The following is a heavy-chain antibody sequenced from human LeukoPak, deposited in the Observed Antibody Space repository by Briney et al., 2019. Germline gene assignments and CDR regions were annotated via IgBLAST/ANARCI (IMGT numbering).Heavy chain of an antibody. V-gene: IGHV3-7*01. CDR1: GFTFSSYW. Sequence: GGSLRLSCAASGFTFSSYWMSWVRQAPGEGLEGVANIKKDGSEKYYVDSVKGRFTISRDNAKNSLYLQMNSLRAEDTAVYYCARVGYCGGDCYPYYFDYWGQGTLVTVSS. D-gene: IGHD2-21*02. CDR2: IKKDGSEK. J-gene: IGHJ4*02. CDR3: ARVGYCGGDCYPYYFDY.